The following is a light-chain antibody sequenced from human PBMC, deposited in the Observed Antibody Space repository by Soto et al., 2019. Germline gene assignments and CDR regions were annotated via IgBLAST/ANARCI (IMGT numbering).Light chain of an antibody. CDR3: QQYGSSLIT. V-gene: IGKV3-20*01. CDR2: GAS. J-gene: IGKJ5*01. Sequence: EIVLRQSPGTLSLSPGERATLSCRASQSVSSSYLAWYQQKPGQAPRLLIYGASSRATGIPDRFSGSGPGTDFTLTISRLEPEDFAVYYCQQYGSSLITFGQGTRLEIK. CDR1: QSVSSSY.